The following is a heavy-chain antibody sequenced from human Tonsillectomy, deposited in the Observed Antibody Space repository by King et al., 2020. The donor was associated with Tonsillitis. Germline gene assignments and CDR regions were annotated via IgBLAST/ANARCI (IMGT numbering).Heavy chain of an antibody. D-gene: IGHD1-26*01. J-gene: IGHJ4*02. CDR2: ISTTGDTK. V-gene: IGHV3-11*01. CDR3: AKFTVGSTTFDY. CDR1: GFTFSDHY. Sequence: QLVQSGGGLVKPGGSLRLSCTASGFTFSDHYMSWIRQAPGKGLEWVSHISTTGDTKYYADSVKGRFTISRDNAKSSLYLQMNSLRADDTAVYYCAKFTVGSTTFDYWGQG.